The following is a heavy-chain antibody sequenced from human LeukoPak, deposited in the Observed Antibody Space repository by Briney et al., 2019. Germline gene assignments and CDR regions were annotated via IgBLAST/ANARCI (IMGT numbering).Heavy chain of an antibody. CDR1: GGSFSGYY. CDR2: INHSGST. J-gene: IGHJ3*02. V-gene: IGHV4-34*01. D-gene: IGHD4/OR15-4a*01. CDR3: ARGRAKDAFDI. Sequence: TPSETLSLTCAVYGGSFSGYYWSWIRQPPGKGLEWIGEINHSGSTNYNPSLKSRVTISVDTSKNQFSLKLGSVTAADTAVYYCARGRAKDAFDIWGQGTMVTVSS.